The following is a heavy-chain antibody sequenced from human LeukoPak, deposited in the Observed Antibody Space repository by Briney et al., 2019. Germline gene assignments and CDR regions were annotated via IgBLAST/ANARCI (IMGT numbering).Heavy chain of an antibody. V-gene: IGHV3-66*01. CDR1: GFTVSSNY. D-gene: IGHD2-2*01. CDR2: IYSGGST. Sequence: GGSLRLSCAASGFTVSSNYMSWARQAPGKGLEWVSVIYSGGSTYYADSVKGRFTISRDNSKNTLYLQMNSLRAEDTAVYYCARGLRLVVPAAIRPRNYYYGMDVWGQGTTVTVSS. J-gene: IGHJ6*02. CDR3: ARGLRLVVPAAIRPRNYYYGMDV.